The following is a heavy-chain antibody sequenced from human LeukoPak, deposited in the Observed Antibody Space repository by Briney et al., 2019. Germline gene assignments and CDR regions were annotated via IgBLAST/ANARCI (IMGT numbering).Heavy chain of an antibody. CDR3: ARGTTAMGFDY. V-gene: IGHV3-64*01. D-gene: IGHD5-18*01. CDR2: ISSNGGST. CDR1: GFTFGSYA. J-gene: IGHJ4*02. Sequence: GGSLRLSFAASGFTFGSYAMHWVRQAPGKGLEYVSAISSNGGSTYYANSVKGRFTISRDNSKNTLYLQMGSLRAEDMAVYYCARGTTAMGFDYWGQGTLVTVSS.